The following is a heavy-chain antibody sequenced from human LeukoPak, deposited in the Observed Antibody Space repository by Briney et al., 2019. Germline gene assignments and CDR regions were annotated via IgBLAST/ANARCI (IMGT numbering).Heavy chain of an antibody. CDR3: ARGGSNTAMVRAFDY. CDR2: INPNSGGT. V-gene: IGHV1-2*04. Sequence: GASVKVSCKASGYTFTGYYMHWVRQAPGQGLEWMGWINPNSGGTNYAQKFQGWVTMTRDTSISTAYMELSRLRSDDTAVYYCARGGSNTAMVRAFDYWGQGTLVTVSS. J-gene: IGHJ4*02. CDR1: GYTFTGYY. D-gene: IGHD5-18*01.